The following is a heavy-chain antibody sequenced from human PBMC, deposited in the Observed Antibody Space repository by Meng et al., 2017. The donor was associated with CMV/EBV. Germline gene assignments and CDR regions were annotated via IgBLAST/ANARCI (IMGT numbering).Heavy chain of an antibody. CDR2: ISYDGSNK. Sequence: QVQLVEPGGGVVQPGRFLGRSCAASGFTFSSYATQWVRQATGKGLEWVAVISYDGSNKYYADSVKGRFTISRDNSKNTLYLQMNSLRAEDTAVYYCAREDACYWGQGTLVTVSS. CDR1: GFTFSSYA. J-gene: IGHJ4*02. CDR3: AREDACY. V-gene: IGHV3-30-3*01.